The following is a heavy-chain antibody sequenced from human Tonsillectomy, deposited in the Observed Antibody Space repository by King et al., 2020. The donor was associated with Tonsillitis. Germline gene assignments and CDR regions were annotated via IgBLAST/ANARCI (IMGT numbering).Heavy chain of an antibody. J-gene: IGHJ4*02. V-gene: IGHV1-69-2*01. CDR1: GYTFTDYY. CDR2: VDAEDGET. CDR3: ATGKRMGPTMNYFDY. Sequence: VQLVQSGAEVKKPGATVNISCKVSGYTFTDYYMHWVQQAPGKGLEWVGFVDAEDGETIYAEKFRGRVTITADTSTDTAFMELSSLRYEDTAVYYCATGKRMGPTMNYFDYWGQGTLVTVSS. D-gene: IGHD1-26*01.